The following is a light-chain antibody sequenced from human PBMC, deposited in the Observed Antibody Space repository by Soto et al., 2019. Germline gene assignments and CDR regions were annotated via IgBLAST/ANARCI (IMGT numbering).Light chain of an antibody. J-gene: IGKJ2*01. CDR1: QSVSSN. CDR2: GAS. Sequence: EIVMTQSPATLSVSPGERATLSCRASQSVSSNLAWYQQKPGQAPRLLIYGASTRATGIPARFSGSGSGTAFPLTISSLQSEDFAVYYCQQYNNWPPTFGQGTKLEIK. CDR3: QQYNNWPPT. V-gene: IGKV3-15*01.